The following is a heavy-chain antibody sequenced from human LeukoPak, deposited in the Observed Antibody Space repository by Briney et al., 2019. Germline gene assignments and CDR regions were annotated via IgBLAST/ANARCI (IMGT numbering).Heavy chain of an antibody. J-gene: IGHJ4*02. D-gene: IGHD6-13*01. CDR1: GGSINNYY. Sequence: PSETLSLTCTVSGGSINNYYWSWIRQAPGKGLEWVSYISSSSSYTNYADSVKGRFTISRDNAKNSLYLQMNSLRAEDTAVYYCARAAEISALDHWGRGTLVTVSS. CDR2: ISSSSSYT. CDR3: ARAAEISALDH. V-gene: IGHV3-11*05.